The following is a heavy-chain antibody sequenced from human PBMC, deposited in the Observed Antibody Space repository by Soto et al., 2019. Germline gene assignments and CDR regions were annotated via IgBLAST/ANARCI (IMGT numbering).Heavy chain of an antibody. V-gene: IGHV3-21*01. J-gene: IGHJ5*02. D-gene: IGHD3-10*01. CDR2: ISRASDYI. CDR1: GFTFTNYG. CDR3: VPSRNTLIRGRIKNHPVNRFDP. Sequence: VQLVESGGGLVKPGGSLRLSCTASGFTFTNYGMTWVRQAPGKGLEWVSSISRASDYIYYADSVNGRFTISRDNAKNPLYLKKNRLEAEGTAGYFRVPSRNTLIRGRIKNHPVNRFDPWGQGTLVTVSS.